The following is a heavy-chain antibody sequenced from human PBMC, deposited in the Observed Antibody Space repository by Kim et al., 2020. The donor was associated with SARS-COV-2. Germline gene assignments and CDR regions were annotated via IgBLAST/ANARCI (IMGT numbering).Heavy chain of an antibody. Sequence: SETLSLTCTVSGGSISSSSYYWGWIRQPPGKGLEWIGSIYYSGSTYYNPSLKSRVTISVATSKNQFSLKLSSVTAADTAVYYCARSSGWTDYWGQGTLVTVSS. CDR1: GGSISSSSYY. D-gene: IGHD6-19*01. CDR3: ARSSGWTDY. V-gene: IGHV4-39*01. J-gene: IGHJ4*02. CDR2: IYYSGST.